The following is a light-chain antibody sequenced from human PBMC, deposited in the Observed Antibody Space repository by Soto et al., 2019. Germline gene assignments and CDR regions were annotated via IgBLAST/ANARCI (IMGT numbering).Light chain of an antibody. CDR3: SSYTSRTSLSFV. CDR2: EVT. V-gene: IGLV2-14*01. CDR1: SSDVGVYDY. Sequence: QSALTQPASVSGSPGQSITISCTGTSSDVGVYDYVSWYQQHPGKAPKLMIYEVTNRPSGVSNRFSGSRSGNTASLTISGLLAEDESDYYCSSYTSRTSLSFVFGAGTK. J-gene: IGLJ1*01.